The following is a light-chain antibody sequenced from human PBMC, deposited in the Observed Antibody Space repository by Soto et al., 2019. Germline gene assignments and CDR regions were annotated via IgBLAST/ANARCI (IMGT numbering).Light chain of an antibody. Sequence: EIVMTQSPATLSVSPGERATLSCRASQSVSSNLAWYQQKPGQAPRLLIYGASTRATGIPARFSGSGSGTEFTLTISSLQSEDFAVYYWQQYNNWPRRLTFGGGTKVELK. CDR1: QSVSSN. J-gene: IGKJ4*01. CDR2: GAS. V-gene: IGKV3-15*01. CDR3: QQYNNWPRRLT.